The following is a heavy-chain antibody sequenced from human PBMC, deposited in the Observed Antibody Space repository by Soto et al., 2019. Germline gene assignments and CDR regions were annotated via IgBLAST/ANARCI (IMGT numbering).Heavy chain of an antibody. J-gene: IGHJ4*02. CDR2: ISSSGSTI. Sequence: GSLRLPWAASGFTFSHYYLRWIPQAPGKGLEWVSYISSSGSTIYYADSVKDRFTISRANAKNSPYLQINSLRAEDTALYYCAREGSESYYEQVTEWGQGTLVTVSS. CDR3: AREGSESYYEQVTE. CDR1: GFTFSHYY. D-gene: IGHD1-26*01. V-gene: IGHV3-11*01.